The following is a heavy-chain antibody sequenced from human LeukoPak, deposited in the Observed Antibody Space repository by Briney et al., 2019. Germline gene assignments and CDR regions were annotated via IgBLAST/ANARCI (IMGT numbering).Heavy chain of an antibody. CDR2: ISGSGGST. CDR3: AKIEGDYDILTGHKKNFDY. CDR1: GFTFSSYG. J-gene: IGHJ4*02. D-gene: IGHD3-9*01. Sequence: GGSLRLSCAASGFTFSSYGMSWVRQAPGKGLEWVSAISGSGGSTYYADSVKGRFTISKDNSKNTLYLQMNSLRAEDTAVYYCAKIEGDYDILTGHKKNFDYWGQGTLVTVSS. V-gene: IGHV3-23*01.